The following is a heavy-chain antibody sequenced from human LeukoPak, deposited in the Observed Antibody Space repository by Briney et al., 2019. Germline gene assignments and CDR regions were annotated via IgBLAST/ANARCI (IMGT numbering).Heavy chain of an antibody. V-gene: IGHV1-8*02. CDR1: GGTFSSYT. J-gene: IGHJ4*02. CDR2: MNPNSGNT. Sequence: ASVKVSCKASGGTFSSYTISWVRQAPGQGLEWMGWMNPNSGNTGYAQKFQGRVTMTRNTSISTAYMELSSLRSEDTAVYYCARGDYGGGGFDYWGQGTLVTVSS. CDR3: ARGDYGGGGFDY. D-gene: IGHD4-17*01.